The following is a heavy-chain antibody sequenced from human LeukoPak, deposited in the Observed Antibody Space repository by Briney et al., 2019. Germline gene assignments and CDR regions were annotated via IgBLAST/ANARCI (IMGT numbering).Heavy chain of an antibody. D-gene: IGHD3-16*02. Sequence: GGSLRLSCAASGFTFSSYAMHWVRQAPGKGLEWVAVISYDGSNKYYADSVKGRFTISRDNSKNTLYLQMNSLRAEDTAVYYCARENQPYYDYIWGSYRYFDSWGQGTLVTVSS. J-gene: IGHJ4*02. CDR3: ARENQPYYDYIWGSYRYFDS. CDR2: ISYDGSNK. CDR1: GFTFSSYA. V-gene: IGHV3-30*04.